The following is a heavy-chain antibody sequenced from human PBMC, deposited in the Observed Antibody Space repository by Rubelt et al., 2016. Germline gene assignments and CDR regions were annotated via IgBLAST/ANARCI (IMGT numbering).Heavy chain of an antibody. Sequence: QLQLQESGPGLVKPSETLSLTCTVSGGSISSDYWSWIRQPPGKGLEWLGYIYYSGSTNYNPSLKSRVTISVDTSKNQFSRKVGSGTSADTAVYYCARQSGNSRFDYWGQGTLVTVSS. D-gene: IGHD3-3*01. J-gene: IGHJ4*02. CDR3: ARQSGNSRFDY. CDR2: IYYSGST. V-gene: IGHV4-59*08. CDR1: GGSISSDY.